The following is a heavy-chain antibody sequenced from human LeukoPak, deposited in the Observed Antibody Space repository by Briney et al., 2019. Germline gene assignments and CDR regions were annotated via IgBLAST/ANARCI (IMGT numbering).Heavy chain of an antibody. CDR3: ARGGHFFDV. CDR2: IYTTGST. D-gene: IGHD3-16*01. J-gene: IGHJ6*03. CDR1: GGSISSYY. V-gene: IGHV4-4*09. Sequence: PSETLSLTCTVSGGSISSYYWSWIRQPPGKGLECLGVIYTTGSTNYNPSLKSRVTVSRDTSKNQFSLKLTSVTAADTAVYYCARGGHFFDVWGKGTTVTVSS.